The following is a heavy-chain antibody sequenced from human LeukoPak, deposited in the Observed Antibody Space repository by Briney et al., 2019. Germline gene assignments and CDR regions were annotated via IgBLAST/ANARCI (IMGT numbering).Heavy chain of an antibody. CDR3: AKFFDGDYDYFDY. V-gene: IGHV3-30*02. CDR2: IRYDGSNK. CDR1: GFTFSNYG. J-gene: IGHJ4*02. D-gene: IGHD4-17*01. Sequence: GGSLRLSCAASGFTFSNYGMHWVRQAPGKGLEWVAFIRYDGSNKYGADFVKGRFTISRDNSKNTLYLRMNSLRAEDTAVYYCAKFFDGDYDYFDYWGQGTLVTVSS.